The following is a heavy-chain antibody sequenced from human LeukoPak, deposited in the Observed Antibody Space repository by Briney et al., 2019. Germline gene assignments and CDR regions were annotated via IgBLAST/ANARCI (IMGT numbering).Heavy chain of an antibody. V-gene: IGHV3-30*03. CDR3: ARDEYYYDSSGAIDY. CDR1: GFTFSSYG. CDR2: ISYDGSNK. D-gene: IGHD3-22*01. J-gene: IGHJ4*02. Sequence: PGRSLRLSCAASGFTFSSYGMHWVRQAPGKGLEWVAVISYDGSNKYYADSVKGRFTISRDNAKNSLYLQMNSLRAEDTAVYYCARDEYYYDSSGAIDYWGQGTLVTVSS.